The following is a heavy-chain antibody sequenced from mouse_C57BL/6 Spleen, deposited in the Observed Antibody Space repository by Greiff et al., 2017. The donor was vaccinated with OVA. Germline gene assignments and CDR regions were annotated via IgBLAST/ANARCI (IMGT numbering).Heavy chain of an antibody. D-gene: IGHD2-5*01. CDR1: GFTFSDYY. Sequence: EVNLVESEGGLVQPGSSMKLSCTASGFTFSDYYMAWVRQVPEKGLEWVANINYDGSSTYYLDSLKSRFIISRDNAKNILYLQMSSLKSEDTATYYCARSYYSNSAWFAYWGQGTLVTVSA. J-gene: IGHJ3*01. CDR3: ARSYYSNSAWFAY. V-gene: IGHV5-16*01. CDR2: INYDGSST.